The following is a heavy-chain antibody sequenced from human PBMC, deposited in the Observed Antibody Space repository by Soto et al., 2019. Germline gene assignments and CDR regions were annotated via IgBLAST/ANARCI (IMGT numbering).Heavy chain of an antibody. D-gene: IGHD3-10*01. CDR2: IYHSGST. CDR1: GGSISSGGYS. J-gene: IGHJ6*02. V-gene: IGHV4-30-2*01. Sequence: QLQLQESGSGLVKPSQTLSLTCAVSGGSISSGGYSWSWIRQPPGKGLEWIGYIYHSGSTYYNPSLKSRVTISVDRSKNQFSLKLSSVTAADTAVYYCARDMVRGVIGTHYYYYYGMDVWGQGTTVTVSS. CDR3: ARDMVRGVIGTHYYYYYGMDV.